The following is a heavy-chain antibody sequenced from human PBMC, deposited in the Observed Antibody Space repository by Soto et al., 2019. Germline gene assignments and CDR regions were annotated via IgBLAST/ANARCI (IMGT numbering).Heavy chain of an antibody. D-gene: IGHD6-19*01. J-gene: IGHJ4*02. CDR3: ASGHSAAVPGGGL. V-gene: IGHV4-39*01. CDR2: VYNSGNT. CDR1: GGSISSSSFY. Sequence: SETLSLTCNVSGGSISSSSFYWGWIRQPPGQGLEWIGSVYNSGNTYYNPSLKSRVTISVDTSKNQFFLKLTSVTAADTAVYYCASGHSAAVPGGGLWGQGTLVTVSS.